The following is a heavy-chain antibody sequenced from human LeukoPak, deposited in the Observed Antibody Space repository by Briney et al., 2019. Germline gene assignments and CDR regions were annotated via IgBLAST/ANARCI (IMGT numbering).Heavy chain of an antibody. CDR1: AGSVSSGNYY. D-gene: IGHD3-22*01. CDR2: IYYIGTT. V-gene: IGHV4-61*03. J-gene: IGHJ4*02. Sequence: PSETLSLTCSVSAGSVSSGNYYWHWIRQPPGEGLEWIGFIYYIGTTNYNPSLKSRVTISVNTSKNHFSLKLTSVTAADTAVYYCAREIPYDSRIYWGQGTLVTVSS. CDR3: AREIPYDSRIY.